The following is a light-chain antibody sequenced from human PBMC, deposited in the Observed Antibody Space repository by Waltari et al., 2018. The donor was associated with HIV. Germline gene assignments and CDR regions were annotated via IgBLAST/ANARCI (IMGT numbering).Light chain of an antibody. Sequence: QSALTQPASVSGSPGQSITISCTGTSSDIGTYNYVSWYQQHPGKAPKLMIYDVSNRPSGVFIRFPGSKSGNTASLTISGLQAEDEADYYCSSYTSSSTPVVFGGGTKLTVL. CDR1: SSDIGTYNY. J-gene: IGLJ2*01. CDR3: SSYTSSSTPVV. V-gene: IGLV2-14*01. CDR2: DVS.